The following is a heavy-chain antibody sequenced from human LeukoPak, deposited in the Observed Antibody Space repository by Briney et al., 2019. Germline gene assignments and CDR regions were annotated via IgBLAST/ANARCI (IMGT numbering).Heavy chain of an antibody. J-gene: IGHJ4*02. Sequence: SETLSLTCAVYGGSFSGYYWSWIRQPPGEGLEWIGEINHSGSTNYNPSLKSRVTISVDTSKNQFSLKLSSVTAADTAVYYCARVVATKQRGYGYWGQGTLVTVSS. CDR1: GGSFSGYY. CDR2: INHSGST. CDR3: ARVVATKQRGYGY. D-gene: IGHD5-12*01. V-gene: IGHV4-34*01.